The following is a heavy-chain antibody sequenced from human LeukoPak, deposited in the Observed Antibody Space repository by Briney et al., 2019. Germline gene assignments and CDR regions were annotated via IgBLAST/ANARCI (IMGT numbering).Heavy chain of an antibody. J-gene: IGHJ5*02. CDR1: GGSFSGYY. CDR2: INHSGST. V-gene: IGHV4-34*01. Sequence: PSETLSLTCAVHGGSFSGYYWSWIRQPPGKGLEWIGEINHSGSTNYNPSLKSRVTISVDTSKNQFSLKLSSVTAADTAVYYCARRLGYYYVTWGQGTLVTVSS. CDR3: ARRLGYYYVT. D-gene: IGHD3-10*02.